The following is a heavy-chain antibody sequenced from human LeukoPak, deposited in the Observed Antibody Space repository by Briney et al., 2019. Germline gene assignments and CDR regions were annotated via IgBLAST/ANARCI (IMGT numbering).Heavy chain of an antibody. V-gene: IGHV1-2*02. CDR1: GYTFTGYY. J-gene: IGHJ5*02. D-gene: IGHD6-19*01. CDR3: ARGYYSSGWGFDP. CDR2: INPSSGGT. Sequence: GASVKVSCKAPGYTFTGYYMHWVRQAPGQGLEWMGWINPSSGGTNYAQKFQGRVTMTRDTSISTAYMELSRLRSDDTAVYYCARGYYSSGWGFDPWGQGTLVTVSS.